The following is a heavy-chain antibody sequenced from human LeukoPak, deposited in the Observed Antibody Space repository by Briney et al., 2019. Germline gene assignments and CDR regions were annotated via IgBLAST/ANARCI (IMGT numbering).Heavy chain of an antibody. CDR1: GFIFNNYA. Sequence: GGSLRLSCAASGFIFNNYALHWVRQAPGKGLEWVAVISYDGSDRYYADSVQGRFTVSRDKSKNTLHLQMNSLRAEDTAVYYCARDLMGDYYFDYWGQGTLVTVSS. CDR3: ARDLMGDYYFDY. J-gene: IGHJ4*02. V-gene: IGHV3-30*04. D-gene: IGHD2-8*01. CDR2: ISYDGSDR.